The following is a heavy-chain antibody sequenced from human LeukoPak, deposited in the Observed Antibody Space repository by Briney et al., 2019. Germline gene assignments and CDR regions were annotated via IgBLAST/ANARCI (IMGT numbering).Heavy chain of an antibody. V-gene: IGHV4-4*09. Sequence: SETLSLTCTVSGGSISSYYWSWIRQPPGKGLEWIGYIYTSGSTNYNPSLKSRVTISVDTSKNQFSLKLSSVTAADTAVYYCARQGYSYGYFDYWGQGTPVTVSS. CDR1: GGSISSYY. J-gene: IGHJ4*02. CDR2: IYTSGST. CDR3: ARQGYSYGYFDY. D-gene: IGHD5-18*01.